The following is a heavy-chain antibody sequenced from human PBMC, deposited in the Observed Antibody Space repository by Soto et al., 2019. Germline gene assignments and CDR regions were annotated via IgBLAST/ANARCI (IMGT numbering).Heavy chain of an antibody. J-gene: IGHJ6*02. CDR1: GFSLSTSGMC. CDR2: IDWDDDK. V-gene: IGHV2-70*01. CDR3: ARLRSHCSSTSCYTLYYYYGMDV. Sequence: SGPTLVNPTQTLTLTCTFSGFSLSTSGMCVSWIRQPPGKALEWLALIDWDDDKYCSTSLKTRLTISKDTSKNQVVLTMTNMDPVDTATYYCARLRSHCSSTSCYTLYYYYGMDVWGQGTTVTVSS. D-gene: IGHD2-2*02.